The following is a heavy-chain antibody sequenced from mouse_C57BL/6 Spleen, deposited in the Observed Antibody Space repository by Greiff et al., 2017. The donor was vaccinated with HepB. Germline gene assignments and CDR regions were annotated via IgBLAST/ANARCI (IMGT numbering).Heavy chain of an antibody. J-gene: IGHJ1*03. Sequence: QSGPGLVKPSQSLSLTCSVTGYSITSGYYWNWIRQFPGNKLEWMGYISYDGSNNYNPSLKNRISITRDTSKNQFFLKLNSVTTEDTATYYCARVYYDYEGWYFDVWGTGTTVTVSS. CDR3: ARVYYDYEGWYFDV. CDR2: ISYDGSN. CDR1: GYSITSGYY. D-gene: IGHD2-4*01. V-gene: IGHV3-6*01.